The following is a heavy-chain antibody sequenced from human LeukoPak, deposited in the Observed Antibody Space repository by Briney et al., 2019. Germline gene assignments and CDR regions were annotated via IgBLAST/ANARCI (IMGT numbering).Heavy chain of an antibody. CDR1: GGSISSYY. V-gene: IGHV4-59*01. D-gene: IGHD2-2*01. CDR2: IYYSGST. CDR3: ARTYCSSTSCHDAFDI. Sequence: KPSETLSLTCTVSGGSISSYYWSWIRQPPGKGLEWIGYIYYSGSTNYNPSLKSRVTISVDTSKNQFSLKLSSVTAADTAVYYCARTYCSSTSCHDAFDIWGQGTMVTVSS. J-gene: IGHJ3*02.